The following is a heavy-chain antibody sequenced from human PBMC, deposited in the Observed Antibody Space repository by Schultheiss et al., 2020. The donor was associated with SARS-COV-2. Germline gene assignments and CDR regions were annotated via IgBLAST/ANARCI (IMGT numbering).Heavy chain of an antibody. Sequence: ASVKVSCKASGYTFTSYGISWVRQAPGQGLEWMGWINPNSGGTNYAQKFQGRVTMTRDTSISTAYMELSRLRSDDTAVYYCARQGHVEMAPEAYWGQGTLVTVSS. V-gene: IGHV1-2*02. CDR1: GYTFTSYG. J-gene: IGHJ4*02. D-gene: IGHD5-24*01. CDR2: INPNSGGT. CDR3: ARQGHVEMAPEAY.